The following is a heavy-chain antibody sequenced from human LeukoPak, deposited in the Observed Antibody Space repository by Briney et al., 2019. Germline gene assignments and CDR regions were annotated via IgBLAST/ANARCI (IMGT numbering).Heavy chain of an antibody. Sequence: GGSLRLSCAASGFTFSSYGMHWVRQAPGKGLEWVAFIRYDGSNKYYADSVKGRFTISRDNCKNTLYLQMNSLRAEDTAVYYCAKDRGTKLLWFGELLSWYFDLWGRGTLVTVSS. J-gene: IGHJ2*01. CDR3: AKDRGTKLLWFGELLSWYFDL. V-gene: IGHV3-30*02. CDR2: IRYDGSNK. D-gene: IGHD3-10*01. CDR1: GFTFSSYG.